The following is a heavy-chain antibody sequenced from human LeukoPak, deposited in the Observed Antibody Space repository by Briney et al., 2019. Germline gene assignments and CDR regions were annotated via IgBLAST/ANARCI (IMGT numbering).Heavy chain of an antibody. CDR2: VYYSGKT. D-gene: IGHD1-1*01. J-gene: IGHJ4*02. Sequence: SETLSLTCTVSGDFITAYYWGWIRQAPGKGLEWIGYVYYSGKTEYNPSLRSRVTISLEMSNHQFSLKLTSVTAADTAVYYCASNTGTVFDNWGQGALVTVSS. CDR3: ASNTGTVFDN. CDR1: GDFITAYY. V-gene: IGHV4-59*01.